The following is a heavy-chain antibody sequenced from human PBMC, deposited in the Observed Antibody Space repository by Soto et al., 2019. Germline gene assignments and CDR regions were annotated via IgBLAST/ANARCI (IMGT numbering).Heavy chain of an antibody. D-gene: IGHD5-18*01. CDR1: GFTFSSYG. Sequence: PGGSLRLSCAASGFTFSSYGMHWVRQAPGKGLEWVAVISYDGSNKYYADSVKGRFTISRDNSKNTLYLQMNSLRAEDTAVYYCAKDQGRGGYSYGYFSPYFDYWGQGTLVTVPQ. CDR2: ISYDGSNK. CDR3: AKDQGRGGYSYGYFSPYFDY. V-gene: IGHV3-30*18. J-gene: IGHJ4*02.